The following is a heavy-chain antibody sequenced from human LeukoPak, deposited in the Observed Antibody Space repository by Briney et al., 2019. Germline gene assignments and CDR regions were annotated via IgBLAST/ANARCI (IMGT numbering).Heavy chain of an antibody. V-gene: IGHV3-30*18. CDR1: GFTFSNYG. CDR2: ISNDGSNK. Sequence: PGRSLRLPCAASGFTFSNYGMHWVRQAPGKGLEWVAVISNDGSNKYYADSVKGRFTISRDNSKNTLYQQMNSLRPEDTALYYCAKDLMWYDSSGSDGMDVWGQGTTVTVSS. D-gene: IGHD3-22*01. CDR3: AKDLMWYDSSGSDGMDV. J-gene: IGHJ6*02.